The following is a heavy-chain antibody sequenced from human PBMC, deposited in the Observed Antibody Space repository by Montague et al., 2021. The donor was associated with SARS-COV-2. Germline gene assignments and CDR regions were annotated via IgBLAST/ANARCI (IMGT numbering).Heavy chain of an antibody. Sequence: SETLSRTCAVYGGSLSGYYWSWIHQPPGKGLEWIGEISHSGSTNYNPSLKSRVTISIDTSKNQFSLKLSSVTAADTAVYYCARFAYRLLFIASYGMDVWGQGTTVTVSS. CDR2: ISHSGST. D-gene: IGHD2-2*01. J-gene: IGHJ6*02. V-gene: IGHV4-34*01. CDR1: GGSLSGYY. CDR3: ARFAYRLLFIASYGMDV.